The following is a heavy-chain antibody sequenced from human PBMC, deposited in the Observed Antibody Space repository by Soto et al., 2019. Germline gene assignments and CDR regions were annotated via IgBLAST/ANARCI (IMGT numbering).Heavy chain of an antibody. J-gene: IGHJ5*02. CDR1: GATFSSYA. V-gene: IGHV1-69*06. CDR3: ARGVGSGSYYNQYNWFDP. Sequence: SVKVSCKTSGATFSSYAITWVRQAPGQGLEWMGGIVPTVDTSTYAQKFQGRVTITADKFTNTVYMELSSLRSDDTAVYYCARGVGSGSYYNQYNWFDPWGQGTLVTVSS. D-gene: IGHD3-10*01. CDR2: IVPTVDTS.